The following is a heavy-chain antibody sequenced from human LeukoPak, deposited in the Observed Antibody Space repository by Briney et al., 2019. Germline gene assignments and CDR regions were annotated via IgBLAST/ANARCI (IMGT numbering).Heavy chain of an antibody. CDR1: GGSISNSNW. D-gene: IGHD3-16*01. V-gene: IGHV4-4*02. J-gene: IGHJ2*01. Sequence: SETLSLTCAVSGGSISNSNWWTWVRQPPGKGLEWIGEIYHSGRTHYTPSLKSRVTMSVDKSRNQFSLKLSSVTAADTAVYYCARWGGGWGSLDFIRYFDLWGRGTLVTVSS. CDR3: ARWGGGWGSLDFIRYFDL. CDR2: IYHSGRT.